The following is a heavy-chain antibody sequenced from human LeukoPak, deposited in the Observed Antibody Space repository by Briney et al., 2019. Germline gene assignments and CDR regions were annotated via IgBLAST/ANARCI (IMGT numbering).Heavy chain of an antibody. V-gene: IGHV3-7*01. CDR2: TKQDGSEK. CDR3: ARRYLDY. CDR1: GGSFSGYY. J-gene: IGHJ4*02. Sequence: ETLSLTCAVYGGSFSGYYWSWVRQAPGKGLEWVANTKQDGSEKYYVDSVKGRFTISRDNAKNSLYLQMNSLRAEDTAVYYCARRYLDYWGQGTLVTVSS.